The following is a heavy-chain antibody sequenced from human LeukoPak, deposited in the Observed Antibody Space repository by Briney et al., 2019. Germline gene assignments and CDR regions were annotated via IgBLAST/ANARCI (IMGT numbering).Heavy chain of an antibody. Sequence: GGSLRLSCAASGFTVSSNYMSWVRQAPGKGLEWVANIKQDGSEKYYVDSVKGRFTISRDNAKNSLYLQMNSLRAEDTAVYYCARDSRLGHCSGGSCSTFNLLDYWGQGTLVTVSS. CDR2: IKQDGSEK. J-gene: IGHJ4*02. V-gene: IGHV3-7*01. D-gene: IGHD2-15*01. CDR3: ARDSRLGHCSGGSCSTFNLLDY. CDR1: GFTVSSNY.